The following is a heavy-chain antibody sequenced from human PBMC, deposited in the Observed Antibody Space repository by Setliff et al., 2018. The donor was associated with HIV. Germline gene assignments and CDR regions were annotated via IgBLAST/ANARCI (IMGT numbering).Heavy chain of an antibody. J-gene: IGHJ6*02. CDR3: ARDRCSGGSCTSSYYYYGMDV. CDR1: GYTFTSYG. CDR2: ISAYNGNT. Sequence: ASVKVSCKASGYTFTSYGISWVRQAPGQGLEWMGWISAYNGNTDYAQKLQGRVTLTTDTSTSTAYMELRSLRSDDTAVYYCARDRCSGGSCTSSYYYYGMDVWGQGTTVTVSS. V-gene: IGHV1-18*01. D-gene: IGHD2-15*01.